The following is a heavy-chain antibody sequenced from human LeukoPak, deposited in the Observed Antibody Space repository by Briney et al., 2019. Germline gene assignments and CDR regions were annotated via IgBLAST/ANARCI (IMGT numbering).Heavy chain of an antibody. J-gene: IGHJ4*02. Sequence: GGSLRLSCAASGFTFSSYGMHWVRQAPGKGLEWVAFIRYDGSNKYYADSVKGRFTISRDNSKNTLYLQMNSLRAEDTAVYYCAALTQYYYGSGSDQGLDYWGQGTLVTVSS. V-gene: IGHV3-30*02. CDR2: IRYDGSNK. CDR1: GFTFSSYG. D-gene: IGHD3-10*01. CDR3: AALTQYYYGSGSDQGLDY.